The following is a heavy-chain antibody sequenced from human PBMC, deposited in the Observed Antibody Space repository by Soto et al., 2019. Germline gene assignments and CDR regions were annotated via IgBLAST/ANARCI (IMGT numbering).Heavy chain of an antibody. Sequence: GGSLRLSCAASEFTFITYAMTWGRQAPGRGLQWVATISDSGDITYYADSVKGRFTISRDNSKNTLYLQMNSLRAEETAIYYCVGEGRGSFDFWGRGTMVTVSS. CDR3: VGEGRGSFDF. D-gene: IGHD5-12*01. CDR2: ISDSGDIT. V-gene: IGHV3-23*01. CDR1: EFTFITYA. J-gene: IGHJ3*01.